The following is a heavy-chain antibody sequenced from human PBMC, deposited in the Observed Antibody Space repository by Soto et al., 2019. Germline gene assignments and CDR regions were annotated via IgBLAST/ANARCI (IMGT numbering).Heavy chain of an antibody. CDR3: ARAHYGDFAYWYFAL. CDR1: GGSISSYY. J-gene: IGHJ2*01. CDR2: IYYSGST. D-gene: IGHD4-17*01. V-gene: IGHV4-59*01. Sequence: QVQLQESGPGLVKPSETLSLTCTVSGGSISSYYWSWIRQPPGKGLEWIGYIYYSGSTNYNPSLKSRVARAVDPSKNQFSRKLSSVTAADTAVYYCARAHYGDFAYWYFALWGRGTLVTVSS.